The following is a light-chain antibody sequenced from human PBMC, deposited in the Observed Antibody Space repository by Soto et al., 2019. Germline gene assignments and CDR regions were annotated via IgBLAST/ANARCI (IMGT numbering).Light chain of an antibody. CDR1: QSVGSK. CDR2: GAS. CDR3: QQYSNWPPVT. J-gene: IGKJ4*01. V-gene: IGKV3-15*01. Sequence: ETMMTQSPATLSVSPGERATLSCRASQSVGSKVAWYQQKPGQAPSLLIYGASTRASGIPLRFSGSGSGTEFTLTISSLQSEDFAVYYCQQYSNWPPVTFGGGTKVDNK.